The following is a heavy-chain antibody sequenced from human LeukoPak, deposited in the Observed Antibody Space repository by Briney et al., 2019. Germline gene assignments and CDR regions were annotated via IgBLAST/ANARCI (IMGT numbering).Heavy chain of an antibody. CDR1: GFTFSDYY. D-gene: IGHD2-15*01. CDR3: ARDGVVAATLLDY. J-gene: IGHJ4*02. CDR2: ISSSGSTI. Sequence: GGSLRLSCAASGFTFSDYYMSWIRQAPGKGLEWVSYISSSGSTIYYADSVKGRSTISRDNAKNSLYLQMNSLRAEDTAVYYCARDGVVAATLLDYWGQGTLVTVSS. V-gene: IGHV3-11*01.